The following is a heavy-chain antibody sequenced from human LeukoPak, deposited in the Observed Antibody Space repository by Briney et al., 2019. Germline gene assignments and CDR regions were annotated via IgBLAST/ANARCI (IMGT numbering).Heavy chain of an antibody. CDR3: ARPRRTSSGYLLDY. J-gene: IGHJ4*02. Sequence: SETLSLTCAVYGGSFSGYYWSWIRQPPGKGLEWIGEINHSGSTNYNPSLKSRVTISVDTSKNQFSLKLSSVTAADTAVYYCARPRRTSSGYLLDYWGQGTLVTVSS. CDR2: INHSGST. V-gene: IGHV4-34*01. CDR1: GGSFSGYY. D-gene: IGHD3-22*01.